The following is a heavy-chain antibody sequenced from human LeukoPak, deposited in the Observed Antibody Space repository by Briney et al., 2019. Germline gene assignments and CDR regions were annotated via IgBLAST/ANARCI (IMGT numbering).Heavy chain of an antibody. CDR3: AVLPVVPAASYYYYYMDV. Sequence: GASVKVSCKASGYSFTDYYMHWVRQAPGQGLEWMGWINPNSGGTNYAQKFQGRVTMTRDTSISTAYMELSRLRSDDTAVYYCAVLPVVPAASYYYYYMDVWGKGTTVTISS. J-gene: IGHJ6*03. CDR1: GYSFTDYY. CDR2: INPNSGGT. V-gene: IGHV1-2*02. D-gene: IGHD2-2*01.